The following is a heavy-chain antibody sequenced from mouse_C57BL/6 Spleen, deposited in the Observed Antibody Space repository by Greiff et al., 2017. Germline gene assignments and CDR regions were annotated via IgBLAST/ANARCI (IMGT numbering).Heavy chain of an antibody. V-gene: IGHV5-16*01. CDR2: INYDGSST. Sequence: EVKLMESEVGLVQPGSSMKLSCTASGFTFSDYYMAWVRQVPEKGLEWVANINYDGSSTYYLDSLKSRFIISRDNAKNILYLQMSSLKSEDTATYYCARGDYGSSYSFAYWGQGTLVTVSA. J-gene: IGHJ3*01. CDR3: ARGDYGSSYSFAY. CDR1: GFTFSDYY. D-gene: IGHD1-1*01.